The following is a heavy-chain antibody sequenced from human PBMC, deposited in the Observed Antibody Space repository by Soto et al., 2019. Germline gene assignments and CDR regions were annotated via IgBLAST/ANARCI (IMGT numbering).Heavy chain of an antibody. J-gene: IGHJ4*02. CDR3: ARDNYAKLDY. CDR2: IYYSGST. CDR1: GGSISSYY. D-gene: IGHD1-7*01. V-gene: IGHV4-59*01. Sequence: PSETLSLTCTVSGGSISSYYWSWIRQPPGKGLEWIGYIYYSGSTNYNPSLKSRVTISVDTSKNQFSLKLSSVTAADTAVYYCARDNYAKLDYWGQGTLVTVSS.